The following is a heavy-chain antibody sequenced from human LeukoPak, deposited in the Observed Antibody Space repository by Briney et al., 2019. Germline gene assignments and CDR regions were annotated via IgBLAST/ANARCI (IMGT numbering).Heavy chain of an antibody. V-gene: IGHV3-48*03. D-gene: IGHD6-19*01. Sequence: GGSLRLSCAASGFTFSSYEMNWVRQAPGKGLEWVSYISSSGSTIYYADSVKGRFTISRDNAKNSLYLQMNSLRAEDTAVYYCARDGGYSSGWYGLNWFDPWGQGTLVTVSS. CDR3: ARDGGYSSGWYGLNWFDP. J-gene: IGHJ5*02. CDR1: GFTFSSYE. CDR2: ISSSGSTI.